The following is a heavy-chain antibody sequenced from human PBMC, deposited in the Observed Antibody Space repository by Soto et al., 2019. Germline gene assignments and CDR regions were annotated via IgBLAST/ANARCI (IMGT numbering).Heavy chain of an antibody. V-gene: IGHV4-34*01. CDR2: ISHSGRT. CDR3: AIRYSSSSKYFHH. J-gene: IGHJ1*01. Sequence: SETLSLTCGVYGGSFSDYYCSWIRQPPGKGLEWIGEISHSGRTNYNPSLKSRITISVDTSKNPFSLKLSSVTAADTAVYYCAIRYSSSSKYFHHWGQGTLVTVSS. D-gene: IGHD6-13*01. CDR1: GGSFSDYY.